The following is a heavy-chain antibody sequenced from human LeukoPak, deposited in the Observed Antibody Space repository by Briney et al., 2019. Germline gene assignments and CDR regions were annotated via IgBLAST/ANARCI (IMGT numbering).Heavy chain of an antibody. CDR1: GGSIVSHY. CDR2: FYASGTT. D-gene: IGHD3-22*01. CDR3: ARTLNYYDSSGYYLLRGYFDY. V-gene: IGHV4-4*07. J-gene: IGHJ4*02. Sequence: SETLSLTCTVSGGSIVSHYWNWIRQPAGRGLEWIGRFYASGTTNTSPSLKSRVTMSVDTSKNQFSLKLSSVTAADTAVYYCARTLNYYDSSGYYLLRGYFDYWGQGTLVTVSS.